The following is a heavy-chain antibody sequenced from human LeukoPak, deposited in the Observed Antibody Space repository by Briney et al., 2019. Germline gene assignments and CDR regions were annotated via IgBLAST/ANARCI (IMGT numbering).Heavy chain of an antibody. V-gene: IGHV3-23*01. Sequence: GGSLRLSCAASGFTFSTYSMGWVRQAPRKGLEWGSYIYPNGATTFYADSVKGRFTISRDNSKNTVYLQMHSLRGEDTAVYYCAKDLRPDSSHDFDSWGQGALVSVST. CDR1: GFTFSTYS. D-gene: IGHD3-22*01. CDR2: IYPNGATT. CDR3: AKDLRPDSSHDFDS. J-gene: IGHJ4*02.